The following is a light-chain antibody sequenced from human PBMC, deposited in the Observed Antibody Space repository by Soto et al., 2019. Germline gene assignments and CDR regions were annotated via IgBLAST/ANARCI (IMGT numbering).Light chain of an antibody. Sequence: EIVMTQSPATLSVSPGERATLSCRPSQTIHSNVAWYQQRPGQALRPLIYAVSTSATGIPARFSGNGFGTDFTLTISSLQSEDFAVYYCQQYSDGPLTFGGGTKVESK. CDR2: AVS. J-gene: IGKJ4*01. CDR1: QTIHSN. CDR3: QQYSDGPLT. V-gene: IGKV3D-15*01.